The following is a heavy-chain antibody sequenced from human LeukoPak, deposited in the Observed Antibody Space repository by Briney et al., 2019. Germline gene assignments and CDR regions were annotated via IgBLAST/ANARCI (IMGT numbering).Heavy chain of an antibody. CDR2: TIPMFRTA. CDR1: GGTFSRYA. CDR3: ARDATLYDSSAFYYLW. J-gene: IGHJ4*02. D-gene: IGHD3-22*01. V-gene: IGHV1-69*13. Sequence: GASVKVSCKASGGTFSRYAISWVRQAPGQGLEWMGGTIPMFRTANYAQKFQGRVTITADESTSTAYMELTTLRSEDTAVYYCARDATLYDSSAFYYLWWGQGTLVTVSS.